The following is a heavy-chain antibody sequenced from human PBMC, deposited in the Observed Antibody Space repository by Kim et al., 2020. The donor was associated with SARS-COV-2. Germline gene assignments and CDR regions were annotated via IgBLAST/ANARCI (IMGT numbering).Heavy chain of an antibody. CDR2: ISSSSSYI. CDR1: GFTFSSYS. J-gene: IGHJ6*02. V-gene: IGHV3-21*01. CDR3: ARGGGGQWPQAYYYYGMDV. Sequence: GGSLRLSCAASGFTFSSYSMNWVRQAPGKGLEWVSSISSSSSYIYYADSVKGRFTISRDNAKNSLYLQMNSLRAEDTAVYYCARGGGGQWPQAYYYYGMDVWGQGTTVTVSS. D-gene: IGHD6-19*01.